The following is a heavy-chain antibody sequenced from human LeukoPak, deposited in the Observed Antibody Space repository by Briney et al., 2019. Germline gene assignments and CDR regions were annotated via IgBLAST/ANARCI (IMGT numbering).Heavy chain of an antibody. V-gene: IGHV4-59*12. Sequence: SETLSLTCTVSDDSITMYYWTWIRQPPGKGLEWIGYVDHTGSTKFNPSLSGRVSISRDTSNNFFSLRLRSVTAADTAVYYCARDVAVKKIFDYWGQGILVTVSP. CDR3: ARDVAVKKIFDY. CDR1: DDSITMYY. CDR2: VDHTGST. D-gene: IGHD6-19*01. J-gene: IGHJ4*02.